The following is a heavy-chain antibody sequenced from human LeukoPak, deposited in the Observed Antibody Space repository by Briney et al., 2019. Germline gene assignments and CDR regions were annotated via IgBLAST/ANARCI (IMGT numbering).Heavy chain of an antibody. CDR3: ARLTAAGTVDY. D-gene: IGHD6-13*01. CDR2: IYYSGST. J-gene: IGHJ4*02. Sequence: SETLSLTCTVSGGSISCTNCYWGWIRQPPGRGLEWIGSIYYSGSTHYNPSLKSRVTVSVDTSKNQFSLRLSSVTAADTAVYYCARLTAAGTVDYWGQGTLVTVSS. CDR1: GGSISCTNCY. V-gene: IGHV4-39*01.